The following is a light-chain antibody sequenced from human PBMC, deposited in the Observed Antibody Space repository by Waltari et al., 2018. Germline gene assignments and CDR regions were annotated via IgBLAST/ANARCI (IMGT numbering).Light chain of an antibody. CDR1: QITSTW. Sequence: DIQMTQSPSTLSASVGDRVTITCRASQITSTWLAWYQQKPGKAPKLLIYKASSLESGVPSRFSAGGSGTLFTLTINRLQPEDFATYYCQQLHTYPLTFGGGTEVEL. CDR3: QQLHTYPLT. V-gene: IGKV1-5*03. CDR2: KAS. J-gene: IGKJ4*01.